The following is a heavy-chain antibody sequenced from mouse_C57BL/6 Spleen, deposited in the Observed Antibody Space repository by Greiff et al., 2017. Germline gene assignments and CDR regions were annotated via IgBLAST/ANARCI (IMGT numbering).Heavy chain of an antibody. CDR2: ISSGGSYT. V-gene: IGHV5-6*01. Sequence: EVKVVESGGDLVKPGGSLKLSCAASGFTFSSYGMSWVRQTPDKRLEWVATISSGGSYTYYPDSVKGRFTISRDNAKNTLYLQMSSLKSEDTAMYYCARNYYGSRVYAMDYWGQGTSVTVSS. CDR3: ARNYYGSRVYAMDY. CDR1: GFTFSSYG. D-gene: IGHD1-1*01. J-gene: IGHJ4*01.